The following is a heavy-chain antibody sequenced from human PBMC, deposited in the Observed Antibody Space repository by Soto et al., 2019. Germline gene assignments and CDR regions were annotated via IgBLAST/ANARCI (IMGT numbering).Heavy chain of an antibody. V-gene: IGHV3-30-3*01. J-gene: IGHJ4*02. Sequence: PGGSLRLSCAASGFTFRSYAMHWVRQAPGKGLEGVAVISYDGSNKYYADSVKGRFTISRDNSKNTLYLQMNSLRAEDTAVYYCARGDRSSGYMFDYWGQGTLVTVSS. CDR1: GFTFRSYA. CDR2: ISYDGSNK. CDR3: ARGDRSSGYMFDY. D-gene: IGHD5-12*01.